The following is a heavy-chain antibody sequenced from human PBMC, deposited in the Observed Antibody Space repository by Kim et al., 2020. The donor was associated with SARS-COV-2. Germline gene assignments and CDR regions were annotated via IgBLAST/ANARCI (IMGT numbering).Heavy chain of an antibody. CDR3: ARQVPLWFGELPHNWFHP. CDR2: IYYSGST. V-gene: IGHV4-31*03. Sequence: SETLSLTCTVSGGSISSGGYYWSWIRQHPGKGLEWIGYIYYSGSTYYNPSLKSRVTISVDTSKNQFSLKLSSVTAADTAVYYCARQVPLWFGELPHNWFHPWGQGTLVTVSS. CDR1: GGSISSGGYY. J-gene: IGHJ5*02. D-gene: IGHD3-10*01.